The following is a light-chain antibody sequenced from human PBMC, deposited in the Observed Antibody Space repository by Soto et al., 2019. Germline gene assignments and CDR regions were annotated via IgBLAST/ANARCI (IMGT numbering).Light chain of an antibody. V-gene: IGKV3-20*01. CDR1: QSISRY. CDR3: QQYGSSPPT. J-gene: IGKJ1*01. CDR2: GAS. Sequence: IVVTPSPGTLSLSPGESTNISCRASQSISRYLAWYQQKPGQGPRLLIYGASSRATGTPDRFSGSGSGTDCSLTINRLVPPHFALYYCQQYGSSPPTFGQGTKGEI.